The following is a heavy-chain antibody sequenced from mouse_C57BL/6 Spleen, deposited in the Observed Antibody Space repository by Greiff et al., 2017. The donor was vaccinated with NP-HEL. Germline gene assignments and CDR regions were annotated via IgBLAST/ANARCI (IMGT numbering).Heavy chain of an antibody. CDR3: ARGENDYDGSFFAY. CDR2: IYPRSGNT. Sequence: QVQLQQSGAELARPGASVKLSCKASGYTFTSYGISWVKQRTGQGLEWIGEIYPRSGNTYYNEKFKGKATLTADKSSSTAYMELRSLTSEDSAVYFCARGENDYDGSFFAYWGQGTLVTVSA. J-gene: IGHJ3*01. V-gene: IGHV1-81*01. D-gene: IGHD2-4*01. CDR1: GYTFTSYG.